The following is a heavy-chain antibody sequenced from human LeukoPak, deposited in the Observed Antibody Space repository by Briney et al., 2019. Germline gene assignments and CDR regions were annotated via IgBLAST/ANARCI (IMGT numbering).Heavy chain of an antibody. D-gene: IGHD6-19*01. CDR3: GRGAHSSAWDPLDY. CDR2: IYRWGST. CDR1: GFPESNNH. J-gene: IGHJ4*01. V-gene: IGHV3-66*01. Sequence: GGPLRLFCAPSGFPESNNHMSWARHARGEGVVWVTDIYRWGSTFHADPVKGRFTISRDNFKNPLYLEKNGRRAQDTGVFYCGRGAHSSAWDPLDYWGQATLATVSS.